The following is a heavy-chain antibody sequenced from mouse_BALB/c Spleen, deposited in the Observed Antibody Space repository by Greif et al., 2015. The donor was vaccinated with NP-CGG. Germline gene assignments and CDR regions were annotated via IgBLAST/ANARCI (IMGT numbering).Heavy chain of an antibody. CDR3: ARGDTTVGFAY. J-gene: IGHJ3*01. CDR2: IYPGDGDT. V-gene: IGHV1-80*01. D-gene: IGHD1-1*01. Sequence: QVQLQQSGAELVRPGSSVKISCKASGYAFSSYWMNWVKQRPGQGLEWIGQIYPGDGDTNYNGKFKGKARLTADKSSSTAYMQLSSLTSEDSAVYFCARGDTTVGFAYWGQGTLVTVSA. CDR1: GYAFSSYW.